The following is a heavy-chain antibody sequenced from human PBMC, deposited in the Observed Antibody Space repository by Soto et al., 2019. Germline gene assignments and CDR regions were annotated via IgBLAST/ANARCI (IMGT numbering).Heavy chain of an antibody. CDR2: INHSGST. Sequence: SETLSLTRAVYGGSFSDYYWTWVRQAPGRGLEWIGEINHSGSTYYNPSLKSRVAISVDTSKNQFSLKLSSVTAADTAVYYCARGVVRRVIIQYTSFFDYWGQGTPVTVSS. D-gene: IGHD3-10*01. V-gene: IGHV4-34*01. CDR1: GGSFSDYY. J-gene: IGHJ4*02. CDR3: ARGVVRRVIIQYTSFFDY.